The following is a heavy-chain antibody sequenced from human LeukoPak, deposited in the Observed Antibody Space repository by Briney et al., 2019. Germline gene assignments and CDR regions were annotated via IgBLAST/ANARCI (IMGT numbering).Heavy chain of an antibody. V-gene: IGHV4-59*01. CDR2: IYYSGST. Sequence: SETLSLTCTVSGGSISSYYWSWIRQPPGKGLEWIGYIYYSGSTNYNPSLNSRITISVDPSKNQFSLKLSSVTAADTAVYYCARGALISYSYGPFDYWGQGALVTVSS. CDR3: ARGALISYSYGPFDY. J-gene: IGHJ4*02. CDR1: GGSISSYY. D-gene: IGHD5-18*01.